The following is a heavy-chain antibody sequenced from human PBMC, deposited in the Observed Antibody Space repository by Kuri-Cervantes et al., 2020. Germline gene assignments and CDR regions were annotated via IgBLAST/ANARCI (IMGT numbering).Heavy chain of an antibody. CDR2: MSNDGRNK. D-gene: IGHD2-21*02. Sequence: GGSLRLSCAASGFTFSNFGMHWVRQAPGKGLEWVAVMSNDGRNKYYADSVKGRFTISRDNAKNTVSLQMNSLRAEDTAVYYCARVGVTDDYWGQGTLVTVSS. V-gene: IGHV3-30*03. CDR3: ARVGVTDDY. CDR1: GFTFSNFG. J-gene: IGHJ4*02.